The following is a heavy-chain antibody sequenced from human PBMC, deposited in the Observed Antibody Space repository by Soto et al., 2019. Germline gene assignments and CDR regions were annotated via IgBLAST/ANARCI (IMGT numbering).Heavy chain of an antibody. V-gene: IGHV1-69*01. D-gene: IGHD4-17*01. CDR3: ARDLRLVTTRRQYYYYGMDV. Sequence: QVQLVQSGAEVKKPGSSVKVSCKASGGTFSSYAISWVRQAPGQGLEWMGGIIPIFGTANYAQKLQGRVTITADESTSTAYMELSSLRSEDTAVYYCARDLRLVTTRRQYYYYGMDVWGQGTTVTVSS. J-gene: IGHJ6*02. CDR1: GGTFSSYA. CDR2: IIPIFGTA.